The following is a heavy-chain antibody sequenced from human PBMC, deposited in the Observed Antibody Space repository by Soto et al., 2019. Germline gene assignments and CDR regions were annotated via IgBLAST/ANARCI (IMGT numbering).Heavy chain of an antibody. CDR3: AKDENYGDYYYYYMDV. CDR1: GFTFSSYA. J-gene: IGHJ6*03. D-gene: IGHD4-17*01. Sequence: EVQLLESGGGLVQPGGSLRLSCAASGFTFSSYAMSWVRQAPGKGLEWVSAISGSGGSTYYADSVKGRFTISRDNSKNTLNLQMNSLRAEDTAVYYCAKDENYGDYYYYYMDVWGKGTTVTVSS. CDR2: ISGSGGST. V-gene: IGHV3-23*01.